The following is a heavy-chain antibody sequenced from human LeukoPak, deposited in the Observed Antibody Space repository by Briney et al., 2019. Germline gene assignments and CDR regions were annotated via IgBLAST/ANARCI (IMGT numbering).Heavy chain of an antibody. CDR3: ASPRAAAATDAFEI. CDR1: GGSISSGGCY. CDR2: IYHSGST. V-gene: IGHV4-30-2*01. Sequence: SQTLSLTCAVCGGSISSGGCYWSWIRQPAGKGLEWIGYIYHSGSTYYNPSLKSRVTISVDRSKNQFSLKLSSVTAADTAVYYCASPRAAAATDAFEIWGQASMVTVSS. D-gene: IGHD6-13*01. J-gene: IGHJ3*02.